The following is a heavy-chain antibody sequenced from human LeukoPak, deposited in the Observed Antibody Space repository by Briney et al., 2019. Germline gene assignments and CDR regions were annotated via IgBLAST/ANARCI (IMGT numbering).Heavy chain of an antibody. Sequence: PGGSLRLSXAASGFTFDDYAMHWVRQAPGKGLEWVSLISGDGGSTYYADSVKGRFTISRDNSKNSLYLQMNSLRTEDTALYYCAKDTHLQYCSSTRCYWETDYWGQGTLATVSS. CDR1: GFTFDDYA. V-gene: IGHV3-43*02. D-gene: IGHD2-2*01. J-gene: IGHJ4*02. CDR2: ISGDGGST. CDR3: AKDTHLQYCSSTRCYWETDY.